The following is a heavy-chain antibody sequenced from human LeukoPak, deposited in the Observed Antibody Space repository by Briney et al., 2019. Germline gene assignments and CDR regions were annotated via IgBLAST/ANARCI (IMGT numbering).Heavy chain of an antibody. Sequence: SVKVSCKASGGTFSSYTISWVRQAPGQGLEWMGRIIPILGIANYAQKFQGRVTITADKSTSTAYMELSSLRSEDTAVYYCARDRNYDILTGSLFDYWGQGTLVTVSS. D-gene: IGHD3-9*01. CDR1: GGTFSSYT. J-gene: IGHJ4*02. CDR2: IIPILGIA. V-gene: IGHV1-69*04. CDR3: ARDRNYDILTGSLFDY.